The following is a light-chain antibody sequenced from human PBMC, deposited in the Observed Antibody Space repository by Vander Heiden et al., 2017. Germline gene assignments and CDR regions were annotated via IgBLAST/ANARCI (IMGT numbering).Light chain of an antibody. Sequence: EIVMTQSPVTLSLSPGEGASLSCRASQNVNSNLAWYQQKPGQAPRLLIYGAFTRATGIPARFSGSGSGTEFTLNISSLQSEDFAVYFCQQYNSWPLTFGGGTKVEIK. J-gene: IGKJ4*01. CDR1: QNVNSN. CDR2: GAF. V-gene: IGKV3-15*01. CDR3: QQYNSWPLT.